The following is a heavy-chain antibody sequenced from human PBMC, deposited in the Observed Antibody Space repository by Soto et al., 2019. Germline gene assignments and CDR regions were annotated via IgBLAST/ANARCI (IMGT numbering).Heavy chain of an antibody. Sequence: PGGSLRLSCAASGFTFSNYAFNWVRQAPGKGLEWLSYISSSSGIIYSADSVKGRFTISRDNAKNSLYLQMNSLRDEDTALYYCARDSWNSHGGLDIWGQGTMVTVSS. CDR3: ARDSWNSHGGLDI. CDR2: ISSSSGII. D-gene: IGHD1-7*01. CDR1: GFTFSNYA. V-gene: IGHV3-48*02. J-gene: IGHJ3*02.